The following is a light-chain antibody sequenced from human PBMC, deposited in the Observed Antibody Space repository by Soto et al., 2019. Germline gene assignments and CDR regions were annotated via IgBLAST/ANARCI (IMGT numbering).Light chain of an antibody. CDR2: AVS. Sequence: QSALTQPPSVSGSPGQSVTISCTGTTSDVGSYKRVSWYHQPPGTAPKLIIYAVSNLPSGVPDRFSGSKSGNTASLTISGLQSEDEGDYYCSSYTSRSTYVFGNGTKVTVL. CDR3: SSYTSRSTYV. CDR1: TSDVGSYKR. J-gene: IGLJ1*01. V-gene: IGLV2-18*02.